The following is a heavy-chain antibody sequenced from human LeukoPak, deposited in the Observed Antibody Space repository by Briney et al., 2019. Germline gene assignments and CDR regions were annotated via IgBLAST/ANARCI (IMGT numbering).Heavy chain of an antibody. CDR3: ARSIGGQWVTY. Sequence: RASVKVSCKASGYTFTSYAMHWVRQPPGQRLEWMGWINAGNGNTKYSQKFQGRVTITRDTSASTAYMELSSLRSEDTAVYYCARSIGGQWVTYWGQGTLVTVSS. CDR2: INAGNGNT. D-gene: IGHD6-19*01. J-gene: IGHJ4*02. CDR1: GYTFTSYA. V-gene: IGHV1-3*01.